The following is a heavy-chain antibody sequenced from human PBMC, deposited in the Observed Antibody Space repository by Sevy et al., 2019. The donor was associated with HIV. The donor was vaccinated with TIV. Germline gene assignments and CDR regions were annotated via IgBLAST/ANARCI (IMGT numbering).Heavy chain of an antibody. CDR1: GFTFSSYA. CDR2: ISGSGGST. CDR3: ARDGGYSIKWYPLY. V-gene: IGHV3-23*01. D-gene: IGHD6-13*01. J-gene: IGHJ4*01. Sequence: GGSLRLSCAASGFTFSSYAMSWVRQAPGKGLEWVSAISGSGGSTYYAASVEGRFTISRDNSKNMLSLQINSLRPEDTAVYFCARDGGYSIKWYPLYWGHGTLVTVSS.